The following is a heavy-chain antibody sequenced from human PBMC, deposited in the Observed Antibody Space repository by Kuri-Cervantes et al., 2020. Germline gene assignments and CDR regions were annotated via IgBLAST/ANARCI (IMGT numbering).Heavy chain of an antibody. V-gene: IGHV3-74*01. D-gene: IGHD2-2*01. Sequence: GESLKISGSASGFAFSNYWMHWVRQAPGKGLVWVSRINSDGSSTRFADFVRVRFTISRDNAKNTLYLQMNSLRVEDTAVYYCARGGFGIVPANDHWFDPWGQGTLVTVSS. CDR1: GFAFSNYW. CDR2: INSDGSST. J-gene: IGHJ5*02. CDR3: ARGGFGIVPANDHWFDP.